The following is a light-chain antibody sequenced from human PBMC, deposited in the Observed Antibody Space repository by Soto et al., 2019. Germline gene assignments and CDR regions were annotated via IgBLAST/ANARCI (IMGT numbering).Light chain of an antibody. V-gene: IGKV3-11*01. CDR3: QQRSNWPLIT. CDR1: QSVSSY. J-gene: IGKJ5*01. CDR2: DAS. Sequence: EIVLTQSPATLSLSPWERATLSCGASQSVSSYLAWYQQKPGQAPRLLIYDASNRATGIPARFSGSGSGTDFTLTISSLEPEDFAVYYCQQRSNWPLITFGQGTRLEIK.